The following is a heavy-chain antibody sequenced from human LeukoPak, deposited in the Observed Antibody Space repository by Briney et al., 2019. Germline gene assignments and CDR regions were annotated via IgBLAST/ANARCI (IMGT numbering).Heavy chain of an antibody. J-gene: IGHJ6*03. CDR2: ISSSSSYI. CDR3: ARNGGYGYYYYYMDV. D-gene: IGHD3-22*01. CDR1: GFTFSSYS. V-gene: IGHV3-21*01. Sequence: GGSLRLSCAAPGFTFSSYSMNWVRQAPGKGLEWVSSISSSSSYIYYADSVKGRFTISRDNAKNSLYLQMNSLRAEDTAVYYCARNGGYGYYYYYMDVWGKGTTVTVSS.